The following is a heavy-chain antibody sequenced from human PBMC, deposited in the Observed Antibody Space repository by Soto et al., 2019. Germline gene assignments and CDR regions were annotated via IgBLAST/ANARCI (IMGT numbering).Heavy chain of an antibody. D-gene: IGHD2-21*01. J-gene: IGHJ6*02. CDR2: ILPIFGTA. Sequence: SVKVSCKASGGTFSSYAISWVRQAPGQGLEWMGGILPIFGTANYAQKFQGRVTITADESTSTAYMELSSLRSEDTAVYYCARSFVVQLASYYYCMDVSGQGTTVTVAS. CDR3: ARSFVVQLASYYYCMDV. CDR1: GGTFSSYA. V-gene: IGHV1-69*13.